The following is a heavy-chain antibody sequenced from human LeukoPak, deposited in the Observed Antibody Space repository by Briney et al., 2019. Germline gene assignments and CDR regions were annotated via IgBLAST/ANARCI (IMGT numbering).Heavy chain of an antibody. CDR1: GFTFSNYP. D-gene: IGHD6-6*01. V-gene: IGHV3-21*01. Sequence: GGSLRLSCAASGFTFSNYPMDWVRQAPGKGLEWVSSITSSSSYIYYADSVKGRFTISRDNAKNSLYLQMNSLRAEDTAVYYCARDGVEYSSSVNSFDYWGQGTLVTVSS. CDR3: ARDGVEYSSSVNSFDY. CDR2: ITSSSSYI. J-gene: IGHJ4*02.